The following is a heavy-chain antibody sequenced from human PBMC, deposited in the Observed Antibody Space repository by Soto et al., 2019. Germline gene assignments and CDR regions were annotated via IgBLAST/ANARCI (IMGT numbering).Heavy chain of an antibody. CDR1: GGTFSSYA. Sequence: QVQLVQSGAEVKKPGSSVKVSCKASGGTFSSYAISWVRQAPGQGLEWMGGIIPIFGTTNYAQKFQGRVTITADESTSTAYMELSSLRSEDTAVYYCARDLGFEYSSSSALDYWGQGTLVTVSS. CDR3: ARDLGFEYSSSSALDY. J-gene: IGHJ4*02. V-gene: IGHV1-69*01. D-gene: IGHD6-6*01. CDR2: IIPIFGTT.